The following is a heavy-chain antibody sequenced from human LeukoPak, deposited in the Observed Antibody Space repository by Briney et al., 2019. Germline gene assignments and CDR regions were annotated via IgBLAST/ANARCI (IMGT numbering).Heavy chain of an antibody. V-gene: IGHV3-23*01. J-gene: IGHJ2*01. CDR2: ISGSGGST. CDR1: GFTFSSYA. Sequence: GGSLRLSCAASGFTFSSYAMSWVRQAPGKGLEWVSAISGSGGSTYYADSVKGRFTISRDNSKNTLYLQMNSLRAEDTAVYYCAKSGRTPGIAAAGTDWYFDLWGRGTLVTVSS. CDR3: AKSGRTPGIAAAGTDWYFDL. D-gene: IGHD6-13*01.